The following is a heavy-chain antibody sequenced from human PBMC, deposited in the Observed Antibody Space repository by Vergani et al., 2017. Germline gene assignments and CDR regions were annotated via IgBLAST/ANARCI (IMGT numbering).Heavy chain of an antibody. CDR2: INPNSGGT. Sequence: QVQLVQSGAEVKKPGASVKVSCKASGYTFTGYYMHWVRQAPGQGLEWMGWINPNSGGTNYAQKFQGRVTMTRDTSISTAYMELIRLRSDDTAVYYCAREPPPGEDSGWPTNFDYWGQGTLVTVSS. J-gene: IGHJ4*02. CDR3: AREPPPGEDSGWPTNFDY. D-gene: IGHD6-19*01. V-gene: IGHV1-2*02. CDR1: GYTFTGYY.